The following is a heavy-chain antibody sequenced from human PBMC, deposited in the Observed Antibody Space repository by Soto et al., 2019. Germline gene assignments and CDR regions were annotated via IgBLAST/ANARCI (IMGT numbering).Heavy chain of an antibody. Sequence: GSLRLSCAASGFTFSSYWMSWVRQAPGKGLEWVANIKQDGSEKYYVDSVKGRFTISRDNAKNSLYLQMNSLRAEDTAVYYCARQYYDILTGYQEGQYYYYYMDVWGKGTTVTVSS. V-gene: IGHV3-7*01. CDR2: IKQDGSEK. J-gene: IGHJ6*03. CDR1: GFTFSSYW. CDR3: ARQYYDILTGYQEGQYYYYYMDV. D-gene: IGHD3-9*01.